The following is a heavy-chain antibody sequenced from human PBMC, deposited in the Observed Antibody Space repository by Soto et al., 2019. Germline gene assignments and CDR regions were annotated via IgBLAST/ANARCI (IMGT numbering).Heavy chain of an antibody. CDR1: GFAFSNHG. Sequence: QGQLVESGGGVVQPGRSLRLSCAASGFAFSNHGMHWVRQAPGKGLEWLAVIVREGSEKFYADSVKGRFTISRDNSKNTLYLEMSSLRAEDTAVYYCARDDDSDENGLDLWGQGTLVTVSS. CDR3: ARDDDSDENGLDL. D-gene: IGHD4-17*01. V-gene: IGHV3-33*01. J-gene: IGHJ4*02. CDR2: IVREGSEK.